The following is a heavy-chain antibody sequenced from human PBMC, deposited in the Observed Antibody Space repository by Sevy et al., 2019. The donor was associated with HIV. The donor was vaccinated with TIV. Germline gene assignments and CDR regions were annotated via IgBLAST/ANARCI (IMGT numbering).Heavy chain of an antibody. CDR1: GFTFSNAW. CDR3: TTRGSSSSKYYFDY. V-gene: IGHV3-15*01. CDR2: IKSKTDGGTT. Sequence: GGSLRLSCAASGFTFSNAWMSWVHQAPGKGLEWVGRIKSKTDGGTTDYAAPVKGRFTISRDDSKNTLYLQMNSLKTEDTAVYYCTTRGSSSSKYYFDYWGQGTLVTVSS. D-gene: IGHD6-13*01. J-gene: IGHJ4*02.